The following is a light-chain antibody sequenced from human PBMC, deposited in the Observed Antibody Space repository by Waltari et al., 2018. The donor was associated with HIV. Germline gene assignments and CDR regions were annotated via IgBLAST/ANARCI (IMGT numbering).Light chain of an antibody. J-gene: IGLJ2*01. CDR2: EVT. Sequence: QSALTQPPSASGSPGHSVTISCAGTSSDVGAYNYVSWYQQHPGKAPKLIIYEVTKRPSGVPARFSCAKSGNAASLTVSGLQTEDEAVYYCISYAGSNTLIFGGGT. CDR1: SSDVGAYNY. V-gene: IGLV2-8*01. CDR3: ISYAGSNTLI.